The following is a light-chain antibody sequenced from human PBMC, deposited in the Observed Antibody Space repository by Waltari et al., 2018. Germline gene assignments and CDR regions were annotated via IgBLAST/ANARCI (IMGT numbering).Light chain of an antibody. CDR2: DVS. CDR1: SSDVGGYNY. J-gene: IGLJ2*01. CDR3: RSYSRTSTLVV. V-gene: IGLV2-14*03. Sequence: QSALTQPASVSGSPGQSITFSCTGDSSDVGGYNYVSWYQQQPGKAPRLMIYDVSIRPSGVSNRFSGSKSGNTASLTISGLQAEDEADYYCRSYSRTSTLVVFGGGTKLAVL.